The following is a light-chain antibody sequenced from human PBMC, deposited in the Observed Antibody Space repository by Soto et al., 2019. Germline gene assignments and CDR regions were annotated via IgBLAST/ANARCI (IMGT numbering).Light chain of an antibody. V-gene: IGKV3-15*01. CDR2: DTS. J-gene: IGKJ4*01. CDR3: QPYNNLPLP. Sequence: RPSPATRSIPTDEGATLSCRASPGLGDTLAWYQPKPGQTPRLLIYDTSTRATGVPTRFSGSRSGAEFTLTINSLQSEDFAVYYSQPYNNLPLPFGGGAKV. CDR1: PGLGDT.